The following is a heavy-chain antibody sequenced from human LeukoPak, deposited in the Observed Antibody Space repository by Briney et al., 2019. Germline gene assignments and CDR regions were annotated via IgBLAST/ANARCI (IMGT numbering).Heavy chain of an antibody. CDR1: GFTFSSYS. J-gene: IGHJ6*02. D-gene: IGHD3-10*01. CDR2: ISSSSSYI. Sequence: GGSLRLSCAASGFTFSSYSMNWVRQAPGKGLEWVSSISSSSSYIYYADSVKGRFTISRDNAKNSLYLQMNSLRAEDTAVYYCAKDQGNNYYGSGRDGMDVWGQGTTVTVSS. CDR3: AKDQGNNYYGSGRDGMDV. V-gene: IGHV3-21*01.